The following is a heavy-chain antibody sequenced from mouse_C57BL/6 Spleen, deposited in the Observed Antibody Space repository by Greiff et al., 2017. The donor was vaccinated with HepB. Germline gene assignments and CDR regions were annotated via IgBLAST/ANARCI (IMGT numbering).Heavy chain of an antibody. CDR1: GYAFTNYL. Sequence: QVQLQQSGAELVRPGTSVKVSCKASGYAFTNYLIEWVKQRPGQGLEWIGVINPGSGGTNYNEKFKGKATLTADKSSSTAYMQLSSLTSEDSAVYFCARGDYYGSSPWFAYWGQGTLVTVSA. D-gene: IGHD1-1*01. CDR2: INPGSGGT. V-gene: IGHV1-54*01. J-gene: IGHJ3*01. CDR3: ARGDYYGSSPWFAY.